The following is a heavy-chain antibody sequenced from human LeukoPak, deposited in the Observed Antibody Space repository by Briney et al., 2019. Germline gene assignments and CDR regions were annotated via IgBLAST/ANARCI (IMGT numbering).Heavy chain of an antibody. V-gene: IGHV3-21*01. J-gene: IGHJ6*03. D-gene: IGHD2-2*01. CDR2: ISSSSSYI. CDR1: GFTFSSYS. Sequence: GGSLRLSCAASGFTFSSYSMNCVRQAPGEGLEWVSSISSSSSYIYYADSVKGGFTIPRDNAKNSLYLQMHSLRAEDTAVYYCAKVGCSSTSCYYVYYYYYYMDVWGKGTTVTVSS. CDR3: AKVGCSSTSCYYVYYYYYYMDV.